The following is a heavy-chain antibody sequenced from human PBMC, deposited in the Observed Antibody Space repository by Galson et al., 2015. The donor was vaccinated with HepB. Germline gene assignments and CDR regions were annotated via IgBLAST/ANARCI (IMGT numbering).Heavy chain of an antibody. CDR2: INAANGNT. J-gene: IGHJ6*02. V-gene: IGHV1-3*01. CDR1: GYTFTNYD. D-gene: IGHD5-12*01. Sequence: SVKVSCKASGYTFTNYDMHWVRQAPGQRLEWMGWINAANGNTKYSQRFQGRVTITRDTSATTVYMELSSLRFEDTAVYYCARDPGYMTSGMDVWGQGTTVTVSS. CDR3: ARDPGYMTSGMDV.